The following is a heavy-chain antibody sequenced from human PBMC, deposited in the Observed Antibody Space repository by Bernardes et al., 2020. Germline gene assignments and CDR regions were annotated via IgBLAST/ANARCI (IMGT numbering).Heavy chain of an antibody. Sequence: GGSLRLSCAASGLTFAHHTMNWVRQVPGKGLEWVSLINWEDDSTYYADSVKGRFTISRDNRKITLYLQMTSLRAEDTALYYCATNTTFFYYGMDVWGKGTTVTVSS. D-gene: IGHD3-16*01. CDR3: ATNTTFFYYGMDV. CDR2: INWEDDST. J-gene: IGHJ6*04. CDR1: GLTFAHHT. V-gene: IGHV3-43*01.